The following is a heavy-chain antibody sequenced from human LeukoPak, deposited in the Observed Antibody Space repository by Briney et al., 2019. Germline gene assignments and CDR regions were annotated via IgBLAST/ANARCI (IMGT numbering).Heavy chain of an antibody. J-gene: IGHJ2*01. D-gene: IGHD2-15*01. CDR3: AKAPGVFRSGGSCYSYWYFDL. V-gene: IGHV3-30*02. Sequence: PGGSLRLSCAASGFTFTTDDMHWVRQAPGKGLEWVAFLRYDGSKEYYADSVKGRFTISGDSSKNTVYLQMNSLRPEDTAVYYCAKAPGVFRSGGSCYSYWYFDLWGRGTLVTVSS. CDR2: LRYDGSKE. CDR1: GFTFTTDD.